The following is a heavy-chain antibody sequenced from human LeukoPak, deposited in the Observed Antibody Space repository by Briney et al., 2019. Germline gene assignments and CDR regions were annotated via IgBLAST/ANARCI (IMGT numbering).Heavy chain of an antibody. CDR1: GGSISSYY. CDR2: IYHSGST. V-gene: IGHV4-59*01. CDR3: ARKGGWLQNHFDY. D-gene: IGHD5-24*01. Sequence: PSETLSLTCTVSGGSISSYYWSWIRQPPGKGLEWIGYIYHSGSTNYNPSLNSRVTISLDTSKNQFSLKLSSVTTADTAVYYCARKGGWLQNHFDYWGQGTLVTVSS. J-gene: IGHJ4*02.